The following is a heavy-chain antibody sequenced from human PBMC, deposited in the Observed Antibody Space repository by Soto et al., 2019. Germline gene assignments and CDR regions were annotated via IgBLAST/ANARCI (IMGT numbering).Heavy chain of an antibody. CDR3: ARRASR. CDR1: GFTFSSSE. D-gene: IGHD1-26*01. CDR2: IHPSGQPI. Sequence: EVQLVESGGGLVQPGGSLRLSCAVSGFTFSSSEMYWVRQAPGKGLEWISYIHPSGQPIFYADSVKGRFTISRDNAINSLFLQMNSLRAEDTAVYYCARRASRWGQGTMVTVSS. V-gene: IGHV3-48*03. J-gene: IGHJ3*01.